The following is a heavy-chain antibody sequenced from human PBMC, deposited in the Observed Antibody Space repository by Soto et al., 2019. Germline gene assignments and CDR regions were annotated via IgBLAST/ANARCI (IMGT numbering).Heavy chain of an antibody. V-gene: IGHV4-30-4*01. D-gene: IGHD5-18*01. CDR1: GGSISSGDYY. CDR3: AREGAMVMDAGYYYGMDV. CDR2: IYYSGST. Sequence: SETLSLTCTVSGGSISSGDYYWSWIRQPPGKGLEWIGYIYYSGSTYYNPSLKSRVTISVDTSKNQFSLKLSSVTAADTAVYYCAREGAMVMDAGYYYGMDVWGQGTTVTV. J-gene: IGHJ6*02.